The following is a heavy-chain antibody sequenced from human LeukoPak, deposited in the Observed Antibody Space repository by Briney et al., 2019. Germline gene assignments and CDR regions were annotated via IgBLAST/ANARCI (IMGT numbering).Heavy chain of an antibody. Sequence: GGSLRLSCAASGFTFTSYTMNWVRQAPGKGLEWVSHIGTGTSTVGYADSIKGRFTISRDNAKNSVDLQMSSLRVDDSAVYYCVRDKDWGFDSWGQVTLVTVSS. D-gene: IGHD7-27*01. V-gene: IGHV3-48*01. CDR3: VRDKDWGFDS. CDR2: IGTGTSTV. J-gene: IGHJ4*02. CDR1: GFTFTSYT.